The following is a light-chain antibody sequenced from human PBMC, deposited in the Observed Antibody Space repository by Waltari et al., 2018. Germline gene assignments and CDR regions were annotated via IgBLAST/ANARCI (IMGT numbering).Light chain of an antibody. CDR1: SLRRFY. Sequence: SSELTQDPSVSVALGQTVRITCQGDSLRRFYASWYQQRPGQATILVLYGQNNRPSGTLDRFSGSTSGNTASLTITGAQAEDEADYYCHSRDTSSTRVFGGGTRLTV. CDR2: GQN. J-gene: IGLJ2*01. V-gene: IGLV3-19*01. CDR3: HSRDTSSTRV.